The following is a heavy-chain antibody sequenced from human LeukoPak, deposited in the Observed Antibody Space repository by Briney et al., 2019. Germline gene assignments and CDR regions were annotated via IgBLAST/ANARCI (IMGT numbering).Heavy chain of an antibody. D-gene: IGHD2-2*01. CDR3: ARDLGDIVVVPAATYDVFDI. Sequence: GASVKVSCKASGYTFTSYGISWVRQAPGQGLEWMGWISAYNGNTNYAQKLQGRVTMTTDTSTSTAYMELRSLRSDDTAVYYCARDLGDIVVVPAATYDVFDIWGQGTMVTVSS. J-gene: IGHJ3*02. CDR1: GYTFTSYG. CDR2: ISAYNGNT. V-gene: IGHV1-18*01.